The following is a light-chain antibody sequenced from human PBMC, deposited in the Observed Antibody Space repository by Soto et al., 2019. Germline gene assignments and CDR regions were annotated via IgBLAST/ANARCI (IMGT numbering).Light chain of an antibody. J-gene: IGLJ2*01. CDR3: QTWGTGIQI. Sequence: QSVLTQSPSASASLGASVKLTCTLSSGHISYAIAWHQQQPDKGPRYLMKLNSDGSHSKGDGVPDRFSGSSSGAERYLTSSSLQSEDEADYYCQTWGTGIQIFGGGTKVTVL. CDR2: LNSDGSH. V-gene: IGLV4-69*01. CDR1: SGHISYA.